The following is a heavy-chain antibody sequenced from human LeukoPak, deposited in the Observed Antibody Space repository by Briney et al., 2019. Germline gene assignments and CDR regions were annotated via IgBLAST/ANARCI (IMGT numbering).Heavy chain of an antibody. CDR3: ARDVQVATIYPLDY. D-gene: IGHD5-12*01. CDR1: GFTFSHHG. J-gene: IGHJ4*02. V-gene: IGHV3-21*01. CDR2: ISSSSSYI. Sequence: GGSLRLSCAASGFTFSHHGMHWVRQAPGKELEWVSSISSSSSYIYYADSVKGRFTISRDNAKNSLYLQMNSLRADDTAVYYCARDVQVATIYPLDYWGQGTLVIVSS.